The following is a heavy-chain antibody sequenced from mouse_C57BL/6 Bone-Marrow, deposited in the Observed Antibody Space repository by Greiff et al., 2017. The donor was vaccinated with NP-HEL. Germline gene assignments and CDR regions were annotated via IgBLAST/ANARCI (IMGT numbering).Heavy chain of an antibody. Sequence: EVQLQQSGTVLARPGASVKMSCKTSGYTFTSYWMHWVKQRPGQGLEWIGAIYPGNSDTSYNQKFKGKAKRTAVTSASTAYMELSSLTNEDSAVYYCTSGSSFYWGQGTTLTVSS. J-gene: IGHJ2*01. CDR3: TSGSSFY. V-gene: IGHV1-5*01. CDR1: GYTFTSYW. CDR2: IYPGNSDT. D-gene: IGHD1-1*01.